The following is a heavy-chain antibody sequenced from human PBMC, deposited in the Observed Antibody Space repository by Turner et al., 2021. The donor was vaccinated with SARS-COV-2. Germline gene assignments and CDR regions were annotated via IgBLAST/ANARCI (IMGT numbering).Heavy chain of an antibody. CDR1: GYTLIELS. CDR2: FDPEDGET. D-gene: IGHD2-8*01. Sequence: QVQLVQSGAEVKKPGASVKVSCKVSGYTLIELSMHWVRQAPGKGLEWMGGFDPEDGETIYAQKFQGRVTMTEDTSTDTAYMELSSLISEDTAVYYCATAPPYCTNGVCPNWFDPWGQGTLVTVSS. CDR3: ATAPPYCTNGVCPNWFDP. V-gene: IGHV1-24*01. J-gene: IGHJ5*02.